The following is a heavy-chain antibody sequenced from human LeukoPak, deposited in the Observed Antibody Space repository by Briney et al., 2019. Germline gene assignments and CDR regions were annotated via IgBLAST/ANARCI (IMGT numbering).Heavy chain of an antibody. Sequence: GGSLRLSWAASGFIFSSYRMSWVRQAPGKGLEWVANIKQDGSEKYYVDSVKGRFTISRDNAKNSLYLQMNSLRAEDTAVYYCARDLKGTHCSSTSCSFDPWGQGTLVTVSS. V-gene: IGHV3-7*01. CDR1: GFIFSSYR. CDR2: IKQDGSEK. CDR3: ARDLKGTHCSSTSCSFDP. D-gene: IGHD2-2*01. J-gene: IGHJ5*02.